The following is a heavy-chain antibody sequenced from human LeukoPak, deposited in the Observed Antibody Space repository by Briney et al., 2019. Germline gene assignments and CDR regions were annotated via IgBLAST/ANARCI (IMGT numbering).Heavy chain of an antibody. CDR3: AKDWKFYYVSGSFFPDN. J-gene: IGHJ4*02. V-gene: IGHV3-30-3*01. D-gene: IGHD3-10*01. Sequence: TGGSLRLSCAASGFAFSSYAVHWVRQAPGKGLECVAVISHDGSKKYYADFVKGRFTISRDNSKNTLYLHMNSLIPEDTAVYFRAKDWKFYYVSGSFFPDNWGQGTLVTVSS. CDR1: GFAFSSYA. CDR2: ISHDGSKK.